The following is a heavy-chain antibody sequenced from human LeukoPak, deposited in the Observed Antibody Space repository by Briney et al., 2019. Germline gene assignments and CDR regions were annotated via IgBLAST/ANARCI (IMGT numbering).Heavy chain of an antibody. Sequence: SETLSLTCTVSGGSISSSSYYWGWIRQPPGKGLEWIGSIYYSGSTYYNPSLKSRVTISVDTSKNQFSLKLSSVTAADTAVYYCARRDYDILTGYFDYWGQGTLVTVSS. CDR3: ARRDYDILTGYFDY. V-gene: IGHV4-39*01. CDR1: GGSISSSSYY. D-gene: IGHD3-9*01. CDR2: IYYSGST. J-gene: IGHJ4*02.